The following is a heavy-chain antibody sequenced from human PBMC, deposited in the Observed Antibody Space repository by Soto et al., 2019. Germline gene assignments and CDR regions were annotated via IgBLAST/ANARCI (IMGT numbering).Heavy chain of an antibody. J-gene: IGHJ4*02. D-gene: IGHD6-13*01. CDR1: VYSFTSYW. V-gene: IGHV5-51*01. CDR3: ARLLRAAAGDY. Sequence: PGEPPKISCKGSVYSFTSYWIGWVRQMPGKSLERMGIIYPGDSDTRYSPSFQGQVTISADKSISTAYLQWSSLTASDTAMYYCARLLRAAAGDYWGQGTLVTVSS. CDR2: IYPGDSDT.